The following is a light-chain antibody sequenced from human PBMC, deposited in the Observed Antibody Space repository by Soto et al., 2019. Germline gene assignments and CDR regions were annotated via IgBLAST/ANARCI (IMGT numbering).Light chain of an antibody. V-gene: IGKV1-39*01. CDR3: QQSYSTLS. CDR2: AAS. CDR1: QSISSY. Sequence: DIVLTQSPATLSLSPGERATLSCGASQSISSYLNWYQQKPGKAPKLLIYAASSLQSGVPSRFSGSGSGTDFTLTISSLQPEDFATYYCQQSYSTLSFGQGTKVDIK. J-gene: IGKJ1*01.